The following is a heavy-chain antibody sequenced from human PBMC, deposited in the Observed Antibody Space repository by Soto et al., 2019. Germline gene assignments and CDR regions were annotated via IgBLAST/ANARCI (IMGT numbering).Heavy chain of an antibody. D-gene: IGHD2-2*02. CDR1: GFTLSSYA. V-gene: IGHV3-23*01. CDR2: ISGSGGST. J-gene: IGHJ6*03. Sequence: PWGSLRLCCAASGFTLSSYAMSWIRQAPEKGLEWVSAISGSGGSTYYADSVKGRFTISRDNSKNTLYLQMNSLRAEDTAVYYCAKDLGYNYYYYYMDVWGKGTTVTVSS. CDR3: AKDLGYNYYYYYMDV.